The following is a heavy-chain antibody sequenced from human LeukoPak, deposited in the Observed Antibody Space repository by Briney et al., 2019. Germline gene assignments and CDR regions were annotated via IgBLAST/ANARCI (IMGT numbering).Heavy chain of an antibody. Sequence: GGSLRLSCAASGFTFSNYAMSWVRQAPGKGLEWVSGISGSGGYTYYADSVKGRFTISRDNSNNTPYLQMNSLRAEDTALYYCVKDFFTGGSYYGPLDYWGQGTLVTVSS. CDR3: VKDFFTGGSYYGPLDY. CDR1: GFTFSNYA. J-gene: IGHJ4*02. CDR2: ISGSGGYT. D-gene: IGHD1-26*01. V-gene: IGHV3-23*01.